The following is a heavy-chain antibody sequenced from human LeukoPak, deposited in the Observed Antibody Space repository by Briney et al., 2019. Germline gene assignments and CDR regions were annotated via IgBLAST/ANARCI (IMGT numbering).Heavy chain of an antibody. D-gene: IGHD2/OR15-2a*01. CDR1: GFSFSDTY. CDR3: ATSSFYGQL. Sequence: GGSLRLSCAASGFSFSDTYMSGIRQAPGKGLEWIAYIATGGYTLDYADSVRGRFTVSRDNAKNSLYLQMNSLRVEDTAVYYCATSSFYGQLWGQGTLVTVSS. CDR2: IATGGYTL. V-gene: IGHV3-11*01. J-gene: IGHJ1*01.